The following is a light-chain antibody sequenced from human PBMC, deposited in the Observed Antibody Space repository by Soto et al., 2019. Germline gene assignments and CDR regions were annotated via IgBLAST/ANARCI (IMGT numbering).Light chain of an antibody. Sequence: EIVMTQSPDTLSLSPGERATLSCRASQSVSDNLAWYQQRPGRGPRLLIYGASTRATGIPARFSGSGSGTEFTLTISSLQSEDFAVYYCQQYKNWPHTFGQGTKVDIK. CDR3: QQYKNWPHT. CDR2: GAS. CDR1: QSVSDN. V-gene: IGKV3-15*01. J-gene: IGKJ1*01.